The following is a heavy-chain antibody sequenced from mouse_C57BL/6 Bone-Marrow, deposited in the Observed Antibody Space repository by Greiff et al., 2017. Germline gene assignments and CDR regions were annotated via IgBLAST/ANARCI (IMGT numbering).Heavy chain of an antibody. J-gene: IGHJ2*01. CDR3: ARPYYFYYFDY. Sequence: QVQLQQSGAELARPGASVKLSCKASGYTFTSYGISWVKQRTGQGLEWIGAIYPRSGNLYYNEKFKGKATLTADKSSSTAYMELRSLTSEDSAVYFCARPYYFYYFDYWGQGTTLTVSA. CDR2: IYPRSGNL. V-gene: IGHV1-81*01. D-gene: IGHD1-1*01. CDR1: GYTFTSYG.